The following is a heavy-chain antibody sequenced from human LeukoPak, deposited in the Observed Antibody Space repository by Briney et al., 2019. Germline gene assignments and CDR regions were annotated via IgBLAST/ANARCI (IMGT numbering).Heavy chain of an antibody. CDR1: GYSIGIDYY. J-gene: IGHJ4*02. CDR2: IYKSGST. CDR3: ARGGWYQDY. D-gene: IGHD2-15*01. Sequence: SETLSLTCTVAGYSIGIDYYWAWIRQPPGKGLEWIGSIYKSGSTYNNPSLISRVTMSVDTSKNQFSLKLSSVTAADTAVYYCARGGWYQDYWGQGALVTVSS. V-gene: IGHV4-38-2*02.